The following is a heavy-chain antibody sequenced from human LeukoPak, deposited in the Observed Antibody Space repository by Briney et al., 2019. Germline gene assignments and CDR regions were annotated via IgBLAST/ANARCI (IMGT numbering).Heavy chain of an antibody. CDR3: AKTPITMVRGAWRGDRTLYYFDY. CDR1: GFTFSSYA. D-gene: IGHD3-10*01. J-gene: IGHJ4*02. CDR2: ISGSGGST. Sequence: GGSLRLSCAASGFTFSSYAMSWVRQAPGKGLEWVSAISGSGGSTYYADSVKGRFTISRDNSKNTLYLQMNSLRAEDTAVYYCAKTPITMVRGAWRGDRTLYYFDYWGQGTLVTVSS. V-gene: IGHV3-23*01.